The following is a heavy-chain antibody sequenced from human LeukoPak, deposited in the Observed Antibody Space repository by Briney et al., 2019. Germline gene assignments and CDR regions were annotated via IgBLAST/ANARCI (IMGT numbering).Heavy chain of an antibody. Sequence: SETLSLTCTVPGGSISSSSYYWGWIRQPPGKGLEWIGSIYYSGSTYYNPSLKSRVTISVDTSKNQFSLKLSSVTAADTAVYYCARTMVRDPRWFDPWGQGTLVTVSS. J-gene: IGHJ5*02. CDR1: GGSISSSSYY. CDR2: IYYSGST. CDR3: ARTMVRDPRWFDP. V-gene: IGHV4-39*07. D-gene: IGHD3-10*01.